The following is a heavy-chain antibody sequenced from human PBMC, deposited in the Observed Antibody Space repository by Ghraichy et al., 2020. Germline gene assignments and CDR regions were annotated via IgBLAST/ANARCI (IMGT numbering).Heavy chain of an antibody. J-gene: IGHJ3*02. CDR2: IYPGDSDT. V-gene: IGHV5-51*01. Sequence: GESLNISCKGSGYSFTSYWIGWVRQMPGKGLEWMGIIYPGDSDTRYSPSFQGQVTISVDKSISTAYLQWSSLKASDTAMYYCARPWGVGATFDAFDIWGQGTMVTVSS. CDR1: GYSFTSYW. CDR3: ARPWGVGATFDAFDI. D-gene: IGHD1-26*01.